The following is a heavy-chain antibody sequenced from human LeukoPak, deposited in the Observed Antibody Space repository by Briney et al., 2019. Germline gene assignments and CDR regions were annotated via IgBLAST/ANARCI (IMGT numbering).Heavy chain of an antibody. V-gene: IGHV1-69*13. J-gene: IGHJ4*02. CDR2: IIPIFGTA. Sequence: SVKVSCKASGGTFSSYATSWVRQAPGQGLEWMGGIIPIFGTANYAQKFQGRVTITADESTSTAYMELSSLRSEDTAVYYCATGGGDTAMVGDYFDYWGQGTLVTVSS. CDR1: GGTFSSYA. D-gene: IGHD5-18*01. CDR3: ATGGGDTAMVGDYFDY.